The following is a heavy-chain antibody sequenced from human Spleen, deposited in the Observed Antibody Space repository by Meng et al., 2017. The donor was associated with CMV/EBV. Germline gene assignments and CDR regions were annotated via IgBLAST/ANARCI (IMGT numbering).Heavy chain of an antibody. J-gene: IGHJ5*02. Sequence: GESLKISCAASGFTFSSYAMNWVRQAPGQGLEWVSAISGSGGGTYYAQRFQGRVTMTTDTSTSRVYMELSSLRFEDTAVYYCARDQGYDFWSGYSWFDPWGQGTLVTVSS. CDR1: GFTFSSYA. CDR2: ISGSGGGT. CDR3: ARDQGYDFWSGYSWFDP. V-gene: IGHV3-23*01. D-gene: IGHD3-3*01.